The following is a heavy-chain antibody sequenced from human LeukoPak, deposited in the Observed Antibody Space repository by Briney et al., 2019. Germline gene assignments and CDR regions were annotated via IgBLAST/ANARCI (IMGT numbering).Heavy chain of an antibody. CDR1: GYTFTGYF. D-gene: IGHD1-26*01. CDR3: ARDLSSTANWEFDY. J-gene: IGHJ4*02. V-gene: IGHV1-2*06. Sequence: ASVKVSCKASGYTFTGYFMHWVRQAPGQGIEWMGRINLNSGDTYYAQNFQGRVTMTRDTSISTAYVELSRLTSDDTAIYYCARDLSSTANWEFDYWGQGTLVTVSS. CDR2: INLNSGDT.